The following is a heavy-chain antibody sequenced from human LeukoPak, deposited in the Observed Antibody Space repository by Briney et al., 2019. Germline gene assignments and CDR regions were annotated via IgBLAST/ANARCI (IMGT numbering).Heavy chain of an antibody. D-gene: IGHD3-22*01. J-gene: IGHJ4*02. CDR3: AADPGDSSGYSFDY. CDR2: IVVGSGNT. V-gene: IGHV1-58*01. CDR1: GFTFTSSG. Sequence: SVKVSCKASGFTFTSSGVQWVRQARGQRLEWIGWIVVGSGNTNYAQKFQERVTITRDMSTSTAYMELSSLRSEDTAVYYCAADPGDSSGYSFDYWGQGTLVTVSS.